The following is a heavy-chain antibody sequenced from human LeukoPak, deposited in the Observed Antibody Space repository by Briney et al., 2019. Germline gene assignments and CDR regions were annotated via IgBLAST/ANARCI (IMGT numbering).Heavy chain of an antibody. CDR3: ARDLGSSWFEPLDY. V-gene: IGHV4-4*02. J-gene: IGHJ4*02. D-gene: IGHD6-13*01. CDR2: VYHSGST. Sequence: TSEPLSLTCAVSGGPINSSAWWGWVRQPPGKGLEWIGEVYHSGSTNYNWFLTSRVTISVDKSKNQFSLKLTSAPAAGTAVYYCARDLGSSWFEPLDYWGQGILVIVSS. CDR1: GGPINSSAW.